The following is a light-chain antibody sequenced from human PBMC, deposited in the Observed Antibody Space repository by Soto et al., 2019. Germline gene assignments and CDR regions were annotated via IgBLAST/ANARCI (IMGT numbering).Light chain of an antibody. V-gene: IGKV1-39*01. Sequence: DIQMTQSPSSPPASVGDRVTLTCRASQSISTYLNWYQQKPGKAPKLLIYAASTLQSGVTSRLSGSGSGTDFTLTISSLLPEDFATYYYQQSYTSPHTFGQETKLEIK. CDR1: QSISTY. CDR3: QQSYTSPHT. J-gene: IGKJ2*01. CDR2: AAS.